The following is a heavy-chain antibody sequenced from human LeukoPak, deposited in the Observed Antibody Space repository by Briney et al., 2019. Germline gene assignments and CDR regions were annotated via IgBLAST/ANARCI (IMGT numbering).Heavy chain of an antibody. J-gene: IGHJ6*02. CDR2: IWYDGSNK. CDR1: GFTFSSYG. V-gene: IGHV3-33*01. CDR3: ARDSPTGARSYYYYGMDV. Sequence: GGSLRLSCAASGFTFSSYGMHWVRQAPGKGLEWVAVIWYDGSNKYYADSVKGRFTISRDNSKNTPYLQMNSLRAEDTAVYYCARDSPTGARSYYYYGMDVWGQGTTVTVSS. D-gene: IGHD1-14*01.